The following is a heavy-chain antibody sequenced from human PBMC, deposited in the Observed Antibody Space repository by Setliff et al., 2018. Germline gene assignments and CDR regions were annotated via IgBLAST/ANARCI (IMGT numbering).Heavy chain of an antibody. Sequence: PSETLSLTCTVSGGSISSSSYYWGWIRQPPGKGLEWIGSIYYSGSTYYNPSLKSRVTISVDTSKNQFSLKLSSVTAADTAVYYCARDRQYCSSTSCYTSYFYYYAMDIWGQGTTVTAP. CDR2: IYYSGST. D-gene: IGHD2-2*02. V-gene: IGHV4-39*07. CDR3: ARDRQYCSSTSCYTSYFYYYAMDI. CDR1: GGSISSSSYY. J-gene: IGHJ6*02.